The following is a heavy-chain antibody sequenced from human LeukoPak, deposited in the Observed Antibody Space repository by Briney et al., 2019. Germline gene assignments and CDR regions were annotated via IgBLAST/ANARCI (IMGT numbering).Heavy chain of an antibody. CDR2: IDPSDSYT. CDR3: RIAVAGTASDY. D-gene: IGHD6-19*01. J-gene: IGHJ4*02. Sequence: GESLQISCKGSGYNFTSYWISWVRQLPGKGLEWMGRIDPSDSYTNYSPSFQGHVTISADKSISTTYLQWSSLKASDTAMYYCRIAVAGTASDYWGQGTLVTVSS. CDR1: GYNFTSYW. V-gene: IGHV5-10-1*01.